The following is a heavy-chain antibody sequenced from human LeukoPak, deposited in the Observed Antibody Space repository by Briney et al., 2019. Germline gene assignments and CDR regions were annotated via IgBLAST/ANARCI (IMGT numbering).Heavy chain of an antibody. CDR2: INAGNGNT. Sequence: ASVKVSCKASGYTFTSYAMNWVRQAPGQRLEWMGWINAGNGNTKYSQKFQGRVTITRDTSASTAYMELSSLRSEDTAVYYCARDDILTGYYNTFDYWGQGTLVTVSS. V-gene: IGHV1-3*01. CDR3: ARDDILTGYYNTFDY. J-gene: IGHJ4*02. CDR1: GYTFTSYA. D-gene: IGHD3-9*01.